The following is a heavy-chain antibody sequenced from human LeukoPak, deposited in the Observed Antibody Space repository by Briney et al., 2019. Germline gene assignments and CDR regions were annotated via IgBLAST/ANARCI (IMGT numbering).Heavy chain of an antibody. CDR3: AKSPSTVTTNWFDP. CDR2: ISGSGGST. Sequence: GGSLRLSCAASGFTFSSYAMSWVRQAPGKGLEWVSAISGSGGSTYYAYSVKGRFTISRDNSKNTLHLQMNSLRAEDTAVYYCAKSPSTVTTNWFDPWGQGTLVTVSS. CDR1: GFTFSSYA. D-gene: IGHD4-11*01. V-gene: IGHV3-23*01. J-gene: IGHJ5*02.